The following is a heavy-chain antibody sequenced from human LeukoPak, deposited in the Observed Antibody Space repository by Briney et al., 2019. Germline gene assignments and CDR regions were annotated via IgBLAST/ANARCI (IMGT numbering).Heavy chain of an antibody. Sequence: GGSLRLSCAASGFTFTNAWMNWVRQAPGKGLEWVGRIKSKADGETIDYAAPVKGRFTFSRDDSKNMPYLQMNSLKSEDTAVYYCSTLTSRGLSDSWGQGTLVTVSS. V-gene: IGHV3-15*07. D-gene: IGHD1-20*01. CDR3: STLTSRGLSDS. CDR2: IKSKADGETI. CDR1: GFTFTNAW. J-gene: IGHJ4*02.